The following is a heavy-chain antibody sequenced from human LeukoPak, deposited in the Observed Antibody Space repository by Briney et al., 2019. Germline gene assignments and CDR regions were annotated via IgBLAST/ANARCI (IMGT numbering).Heavy chain of an antibody. CDR1: GFTFSSYE. D-gene: IGHD3-22*01. V-gene: IGHV3-48*03. J-gene: IGHJ3*02. CDR3: ARVSSGIAFDI. Sequence: PGGSLRLSCAASGFTFSSYEMNWVRQAPGKGLEWVSYISSSGSTIYYADSVKGRFTISRDNAKNSLYLQMNSLRAEDTAVYYCARVSSGIAFDIWGQGTMVTVSS. CDR2: ISSSGSTI.